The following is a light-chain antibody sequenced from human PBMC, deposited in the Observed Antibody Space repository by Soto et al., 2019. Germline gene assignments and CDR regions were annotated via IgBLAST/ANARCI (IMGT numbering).Light chain of an antibody. V-gene: IGLV2-14*03. Sequence: QSVLNQPASVSGSPGQSIGISCTGSSSDVGGYKYVSWYQQHPGKAPKLMIYDVSNRPSGVSDRFSGSKSGNTASLTISGLQSEDEADYYCSSYTSSNSYVFGTGTKVTVL. CDR1: SSDVGGYKY. CDR2: DVS. J-gene: IGLJ1*01. CDR3: SSYTSSNSYV.